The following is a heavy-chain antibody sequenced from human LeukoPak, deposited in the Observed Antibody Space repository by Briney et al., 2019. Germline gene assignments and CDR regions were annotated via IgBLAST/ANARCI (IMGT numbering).Heavy chain of an antibody. J-gene: IGHJ4*02. V-gene: IGHV1-18*01. CDR3: VRDNRDSSGWDFDY. Sequence: ASVRVSCKASGYSLTNYGITWVREAPGQGLEWVGWISVYNGNRNYAQKFQGRVPMTTDTSTNTAYMEMRSLRSDDTALYYCVRDNRDSSGWDFDYWGQGTLVTVSS. D-gene: IGHD6-19*01. CDR1: GYSLTNYG. CDR2: ISVYNGNR.